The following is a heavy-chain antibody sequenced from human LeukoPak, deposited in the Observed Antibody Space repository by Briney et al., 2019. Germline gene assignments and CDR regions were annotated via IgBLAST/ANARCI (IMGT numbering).Heavy chain of an antibody. CDR1: GGSISTSSHY. V-gene: IGHV4-39*01. D-gene: IGHD1-14*01. CDR2: GYYSGST. CDR3: ARRTGTAGGNHLDY. Sequence: PSETLSLTCTVSGGSISTSSHYWGWIRLPPGKGLEWIGSGYYSGSTHYSPSLKSRVTISVDTSKNQFSLNLSSMTAADTAVYYCARRTGTAGGNHLDYWGQGTLVTVSS. J-gene: IGHJ4*02.